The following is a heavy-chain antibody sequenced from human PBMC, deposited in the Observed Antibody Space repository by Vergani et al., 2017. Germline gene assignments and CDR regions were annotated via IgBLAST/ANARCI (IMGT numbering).Heavy chain of an antibody. CDR3: TRHVPCGDGGFLRFYH. J-gene: IGHJ4*02. CDR2: INPIDSKI. Sequence: EVMLVQSGAEVKKPGESLKISCKYSESSFISNEIAWVRQLSGKGLQRMGNINPIDSKIAYTPSFQGQAIMSLDKSITAAYLQWRSLKALDTAIYYCTRHVPCGDGGFLRFYHWVQGAQVTVSS. D-gene: IGHD2-21*01. V-gene: IGHV5-51*01. CDR1: ESSFISNE.